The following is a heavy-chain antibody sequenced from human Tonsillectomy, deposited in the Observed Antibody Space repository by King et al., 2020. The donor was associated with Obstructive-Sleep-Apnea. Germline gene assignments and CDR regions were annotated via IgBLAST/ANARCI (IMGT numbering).Heavy chain of an antibody. Sequence: VQLQQWGAGLLKPSETLSLTCAVFGGSFSDFYWSWIRQPPGKGLEWIGEINHSVSTNYNPSLKSRITISVDTSKNPFSLKLTFVAAADTAVYYCARGSGAAAVNWFDPWGQGTLVTVSS. V-gene: IGHV4-34*01. CDR1: GGSFSDFY. CDR3: ARGSGAAAVNWFDP. D-gene: IGHD6-13*01. CDR2: INHSVST. J-gene: IGHJ5*02.